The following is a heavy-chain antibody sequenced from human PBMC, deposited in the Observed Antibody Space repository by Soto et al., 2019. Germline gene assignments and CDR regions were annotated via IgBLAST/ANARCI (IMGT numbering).Heavy chain of an antibody. D-gene: IGHD2-2*01. V-gene: IGHV4-39*01. J-gene: IGHJ4*02. CDR1: GGSISSSSYY. Sequence: SETLSLTCTVSGGSISSSSYYWGWIRQPPGKGLEWIGSIYYSGSTYYNPSLKSRVTISVDTSKNQFSLKLSSVTAADTAVYYCARHWYSLRGRRYCSSTSCPPDYWGQGTLVTVSS. CDR2: IYYSGST. CDR3: ARHWYSLRGRRYCSSTSCPPDY.